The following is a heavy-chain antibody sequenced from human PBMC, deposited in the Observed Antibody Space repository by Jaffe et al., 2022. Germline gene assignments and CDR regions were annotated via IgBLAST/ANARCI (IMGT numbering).Heavy chain of an antibody. D-gene: IGHD6-13*01. CDR1: GFTFDDYA. CDR2: ISWNSGSI. V-gene: IGHV3-9*01. CDR3: AKAGSWYEDYYYYYMDV. J-gene: IGHJ6*03. Sequence: EVQLVESGGGLVQPGRSLRLSCAASGFTFDDYAMHWVRQAPGKGLEWVSGISWNSGSIGYADSVKGRFTISRDNAKNSLYLQMNSLRAEDTALYYCAKAGSWYEDYYYYYMDVWGKGTTVTVSS.